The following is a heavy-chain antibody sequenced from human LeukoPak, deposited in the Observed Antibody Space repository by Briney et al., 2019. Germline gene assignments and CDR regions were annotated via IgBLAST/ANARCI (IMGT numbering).Heavy chain of an antibody. CDR3: AKASVAIPQYCNS. CDR1: GFSFSSYA. CDR2: ISRDGSDT. J-gene: IGHJ5*02. V-gene: IGHV3-30-3*02. Sequence: GGSLRLACAASGFSFSSYAMFWVRQAPGKGLEWVTIISRDGSDTFYADSVRGRFTISRDNSKNMLYLQLNSLTAADTAMYFCAKASVAIPQYCNSWGQGTLVTVSS. D-gene: IGHD2-2*02.